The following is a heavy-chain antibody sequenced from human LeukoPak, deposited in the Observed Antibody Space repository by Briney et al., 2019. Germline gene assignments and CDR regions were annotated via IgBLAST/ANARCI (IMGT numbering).Heavy chain of an antibody. V-gene: IGHV1-2*02. CDR2: INPNTGGT. CDR1: GYTFTGYY. Sequence: ASVKVSCKASGYTFTGYYMHWVRQAPGQGLEWMGWINPNTGGTNYAQKFQGRVTMTRDTSISTAYMELSRLRSDDTAVYYCARVGQQWLVVYYFDYWGQGTLVTVSS. D-gene: IGHD6-19*01. CDR3: ARVGQQWLVVYYFDY. J-gene: IGHJ4*02.